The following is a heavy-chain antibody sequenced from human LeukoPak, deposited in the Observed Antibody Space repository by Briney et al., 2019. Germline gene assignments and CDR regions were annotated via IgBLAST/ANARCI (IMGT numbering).Heavy chain of an antibody. CDR3: AKDRGTYGVDYGMDV. Sequence: GTSLRLSCAASGFTFSSYAMSWVRQAPGKGLEWVSGISGSGGSTYYADSVKGRFTISRDNSKNTLYVQMNSLRAEDTAVYYCAKDRGTYGVDYGMDVWGQGTTVTVSS. V-gene: IGHV3-23*01. J-gene: IGHJ6*02. D-gene: IGHD4-17*01. CDR1: GFTFSSYA. CDR2: ISGSGGST.